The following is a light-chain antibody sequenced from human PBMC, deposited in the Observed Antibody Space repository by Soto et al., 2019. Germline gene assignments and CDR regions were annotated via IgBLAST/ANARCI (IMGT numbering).Light chain of an antibody. CDR1: QSISSY. V-gene: IGKV1-39*01. Sequence: DIQMTQSPSSLSPSVGDRVTITCRSSQSISSYLNWYQQKPGKAPKLLIYAASSLQSGVPSRFSGSGSGTDFTLTISRLQPEDFATYYCQQSYSTPYTFGQGTNLEIK. J-gene: IGKJ2*01. CDR3: QQSYSTPYT. CDR2: AAS.